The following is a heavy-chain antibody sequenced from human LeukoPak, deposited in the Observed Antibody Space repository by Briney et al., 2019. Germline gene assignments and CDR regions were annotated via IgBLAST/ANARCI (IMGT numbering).Heavy chain of an antibody. CDR1: GFTFSSYS. CDR3: ARGPAAVTMVRGPFDY. V-gene: IGHV3-48*04. Sequence: GGSLRLSCAASGFTFSSYSMNWVRQAPGKGLEWVSYISSSSSTIYYADSVKGRFTISRDNAKNSLYLQMNSLRAEDTAVYYCARGPAAVTMVRGPFDYWGQGTLVTVPS. J-gene: IGHJ4*02. CDR2: ISSSSSTI. D-gene: IGHD3-10*01.